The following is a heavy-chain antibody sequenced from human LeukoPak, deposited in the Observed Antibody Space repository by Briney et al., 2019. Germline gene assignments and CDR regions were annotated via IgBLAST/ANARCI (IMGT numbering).Heavy chain of an antibody. Sequence: GGSLRLSCAASGFTFSNYWMSWVRQAPGKGLERVANIKQDGSEKYYVDSVKGRFTISRDNAKNSLYLQMNSLRAEGTAVYYCARDSLYYGTDVWGQGTTVTVSS. CDR2: IKQDGSEK. V-gene: IGHV3-7*01. CDR3: ARDSLYYGTDV. J-gene: IGHJ6*02. CDR1: GFTFSNYW.